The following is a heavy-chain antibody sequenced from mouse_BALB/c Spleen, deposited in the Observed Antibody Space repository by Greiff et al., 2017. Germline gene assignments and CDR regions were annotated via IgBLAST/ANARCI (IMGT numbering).Heavy chain of an antibody. V-gene: IGHV5-6-5*01. CDR1: GFTFSSYA. D-gene: IGHD2-4*01. CDR2: ISSGGST. CDR3: ARHDYYWFAY. J-gene: IGHJ3*01. Sequence: EVKLMESGGGLVKPGGSLKLSCAASGFTFSSYAMSWVRQTPEKRLEWVASISSGGSTYYPDSVKGRFTISRDNARNILYLQMSSLRSEDTAMYYCARHDYYWFAYWGQGTLVTVSA.